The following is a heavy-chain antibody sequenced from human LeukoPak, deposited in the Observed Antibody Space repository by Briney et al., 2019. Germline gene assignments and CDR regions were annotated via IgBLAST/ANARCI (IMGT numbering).Heavy chain of an antibody. V-gene: IGHV1-18*01. CDR2: ISVYNGNT. CDR1: GYTFTSYG. CDR3: VRESGGYYGGAFDY. Sequence: GASVKVSCKASGYTFTSYGISWVRQAPGQGLEWMGWISVYNGNTNYAQKLQGRVTMTTDTSTSTAYMELRSLRSDDTAVYYCVRESGGYYGGAFDYWGQGTLVTVSS. J-gene: IGHJ4*02. D-gene: IGHD3-22*01.